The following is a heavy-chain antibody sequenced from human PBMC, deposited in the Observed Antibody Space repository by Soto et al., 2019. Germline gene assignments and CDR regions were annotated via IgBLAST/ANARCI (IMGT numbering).Heavy chain of an antibody. D-gene: IGHD3-22*01. J-gene: IGHJ6*02. V-gene: IGHV3-30*18. CDR1: GFTFSSYG. CDR2: ISYDGSNK. Sequence: GGSLRLSCAASGFTFSSYGMHWVRQAPGKGLEWVAVISYDGSNKYYADSVKGRFTISRDNSKNTLYLQMNSLRAEDTAVYYCAKDGDYDSSGYYNGMDVWGQGTTVTVSS. CDR3: AKDGDYDSSGYYNGMDV.